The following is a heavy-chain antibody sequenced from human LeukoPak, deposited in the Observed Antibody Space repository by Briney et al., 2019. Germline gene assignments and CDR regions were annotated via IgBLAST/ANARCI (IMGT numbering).Heavy chain of an antibody. J-gene: IGHJ4*02. V-gene: IGHV4-39*07. CDR2: INHSGST. Sequence: SETLSLTCTVSAGFVSNSNYYWGWIRQPPGKGLEWIGEINHSGSTNYNPSLKSRVTIPVDTSKNQFSLKLSSVTAADTAVYYCARRPRGVVVIPFDYWGQGTLVTVSS. D-gene: IGHD3-22*01. CDR3: ARRPRGVVVIPFDY. CDR1: AGFVSNSNYY.